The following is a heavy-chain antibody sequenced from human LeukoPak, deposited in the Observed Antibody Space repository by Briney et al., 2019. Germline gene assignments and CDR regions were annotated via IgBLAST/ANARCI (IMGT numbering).Heavy chain of an antibody. CDR2: ISGSGGST. D-gene: IGHD3-9*01. CDR1: GFTFTSYA. J-gene: IGHJ4*02. Sequence: GGSLRLSCAASGFTFTSYAMTWVRQAPGKGLEWVSGISGSGGSTYYADSVKGRFTISRDNSKNTLYLQMNSLRAEDTAVHYCAKRTYYDILTGYWALGYWGQGTLVTVSS. CDR3: AKRTYYDILTGYWALGY. V-gene: IGHV3-23*01.